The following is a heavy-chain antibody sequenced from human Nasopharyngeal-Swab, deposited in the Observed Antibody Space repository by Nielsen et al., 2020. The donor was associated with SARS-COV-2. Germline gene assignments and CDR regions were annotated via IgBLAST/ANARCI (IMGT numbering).Heavy chain of an antibody. CDR1: GFTFDDSA. CDR2: ISVDGGST. V-gene: IGHV3-43*02. Sequence: GGSLRLSCAASGFTFDDSAMHWVRQAPGKGLEWVSLISVDGGSTYSADSVKGRFTISRDNAKNSLYLQMNSLRAEDTAVYYCARDRNGFIYYYYGMDVWGQGTTVTVSS. D-gene: IGHD3-3*01. J-gene: IGHJ6*02. CDR3: ARDRNGFIYYYYGMDV.